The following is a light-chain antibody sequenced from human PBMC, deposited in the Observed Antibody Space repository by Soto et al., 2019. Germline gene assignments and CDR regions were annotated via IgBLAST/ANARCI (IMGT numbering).Light chain of an antibody. Sequence: QSVLTQPPSASGIPGQTVTLSCSGSPSNIGSNYVYWYHQLPGTAPKLLIYSNNQRPSGVPDRFSGSKSGTSGSLAISGLRSEDEADYYWAAWEDSVNLWLFGGGTKLTVL. J-gene: IGLJ3*02. V-gene: IGLV1-47*02. CDR1: PSNIGSNY. CDR3: AAWEDSVNLWL. CDR2: SNN.